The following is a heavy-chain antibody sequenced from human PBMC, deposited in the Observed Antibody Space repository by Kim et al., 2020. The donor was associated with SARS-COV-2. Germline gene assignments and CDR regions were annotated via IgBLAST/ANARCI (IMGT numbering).Heavy chain of an antibody. J-gene: IGHJ6*03. CDR3: ARVRRSSSWNRGYYYMDV. D-gene: IGHD6-13*01. Sequence: KGRVTISVDTAKNQFSLKLSSVTAADTAVYYCARVRRSSSWNRGYYYMDVWGKGTTVTVSS. V-gene: IGHV4-34*01.